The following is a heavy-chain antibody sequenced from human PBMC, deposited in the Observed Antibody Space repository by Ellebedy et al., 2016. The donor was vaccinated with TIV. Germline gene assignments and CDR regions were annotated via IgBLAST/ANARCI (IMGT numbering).Heavy chain of an antibody. Sequence: AASVKVSCKASGFTFISSVVQWVRQARGQRPEWIGWIVVDSGNTIYVQKFQGRVTITRDVSASTAYIELNNLRSEDTAVYYCEAEDPHYYDSDGYYGYFDLWGRGTLVTVSS. CDR1: GFTFISSV. CDR2: IVVDSGNT. J-gene: IGHJ2*01. CDR3: EAEDPHYYDSDGYYGYFDL. D-gene: IGHD3-22*01. V-gene: IGHV1-58*01.